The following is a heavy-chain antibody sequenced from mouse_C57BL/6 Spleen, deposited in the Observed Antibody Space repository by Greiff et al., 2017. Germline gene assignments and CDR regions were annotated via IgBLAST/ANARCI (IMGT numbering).Heavy chain of an antibody. CDR1: GYSITSGYY. V-gene: IGHV3-6*01. Sequence: EVKLMESGPGLVKPSQSLSLTCSVTGYSITSGYYWNWIRQFPGNKLEWMGYISYDGSNNYNPSLKNRISITRDTSKNQFFLKLNSVTTEDTATYYCARAPFYYDYPWFAYWGQGTLVTVSA. CDR3: ARAPFYYDYPWFAY. CDR2: ISYDGSN. D-gene: IGHD2-4*01. J-gene: IGHJ3*01.